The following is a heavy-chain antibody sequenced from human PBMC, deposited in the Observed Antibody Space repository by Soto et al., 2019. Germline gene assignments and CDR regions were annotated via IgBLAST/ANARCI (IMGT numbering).Heavy chain of an antibody. J-gene: IGHJ4*02. CDR2: INDRGIT. D-gene: IGHD3-10*01. Sequence: QVQVQQWGAGLLKPSETLSLSCAVSGGSFSGYYWSWIRQPPGKGLEWIAEINDRGITNYNPSLKSRVTISINTSQNHFSLRLSAVTAADTAMYFCARGSDYYGSGSRFDYWGQGTLVTVSS. CDR3: ARGSDYYGSGSRFDY. V-gene: IGHV4-34*01. CDR1: GGSFSGYY.